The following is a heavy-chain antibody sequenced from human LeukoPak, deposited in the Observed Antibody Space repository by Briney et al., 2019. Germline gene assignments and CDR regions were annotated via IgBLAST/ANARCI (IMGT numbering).Heavy chain of an antibody. CDR1: GFTFSDYY. CDR3: ARDGDEYGSGSYSFDI. V-gene: IGHV3-11*06. J-gene: IGHJ3*02. D-gene: IGHD3-10*01. Sequence: PGGSLRLSCATSGFTFSDYYMSWIRQAPGKGLEWVSYISSSSNYTNTADSAKGRFTISRDSAKNYLYLQMNSLRAEETAVYYCARDGDEYGSGSYSFDIWGQGTMVTVSS. CDR2: ISSSSNYT.